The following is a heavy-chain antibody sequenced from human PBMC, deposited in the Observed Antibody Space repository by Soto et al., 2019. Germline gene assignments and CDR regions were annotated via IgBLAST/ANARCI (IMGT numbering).Heavy chain of an antibody. CDR2: IIRILGIA. V-gene: IGHV1-69*02. J-gene: IGHJ5*02. D-gene: IGHD2-21*02. CDR3: ASEGYCGGDCYGNWFDP. CDR1: GGTFSSYT. Sequence: QVQLVQSGAEVKKPGSSVKVSCKASGGTFSSYTISWVRQAPGQGLEWMGRIIRILGIANYAQKFQGRVTITADKSTSTAYMELSSLRSEDTAVYYCASEGYCGGDCYGNWFDPWGQGTLVTVSS.